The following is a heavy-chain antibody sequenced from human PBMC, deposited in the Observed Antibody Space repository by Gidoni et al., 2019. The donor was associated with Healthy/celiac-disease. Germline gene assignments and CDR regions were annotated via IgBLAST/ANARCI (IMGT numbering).Heavy chain of an antibody. CDR1: GFTFSDYY. CDR2: ISSSGSTI. Sequence: AASGFTFSDYYMSWIRQAPGKGLEWVSYISSSGSTIYYADSVKGRFTISRDNAKNSLYLQMNSLRAEDTAVYYCARDEHYDFWSGYYGLGYWGQGTLVTVSS. J-gene: IGHJ4*02. CDR3: ARDEHYDFWSGYYGLGY. V-gene: IGHV3-11*01. D-gene: IGHD3-3*01.